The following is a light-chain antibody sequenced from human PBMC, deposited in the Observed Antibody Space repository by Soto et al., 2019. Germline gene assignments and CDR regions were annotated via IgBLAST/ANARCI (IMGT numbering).Light chain of an antibody. CDR3: CSYAGDSYV. V-gene: IGLV2-23*02. CDR2: DVS. Sequence: QSALTHPASVSGSPGQSITISCTGTRSDVGNYNLVSWYQQHPGKAPKLMIYDVSKRPSGVSNRFSGSKSGNTASLTISGLQADDEADYYCCSYAGDSYVFGTGTKLTVL. J-gene: IGLJ1*01. CDR1: RSDVGNYNL.